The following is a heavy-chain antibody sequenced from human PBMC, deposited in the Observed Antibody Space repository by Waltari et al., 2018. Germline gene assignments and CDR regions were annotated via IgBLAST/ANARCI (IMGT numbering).Heavy chain of an antibody. V-gene: IGHV3-74*01. CDR2: MTLDGMTR. J-gene: IGHJ3*01. CDR3: ARELTGDNDL. Sequence: EVQVVESGGGLAQPGGSLRLSCAASGFTFSRSWMHWVRQAPGKGLVWVSRMTLDGMTRDDADSVEGRFTISRDNAQNTLSLQLNNLRVDDTAIYYCARELTGDNDLWGQGTMVTVSS. D-gene: IGHD3-9*01. CDR1: GFTFSRSW.